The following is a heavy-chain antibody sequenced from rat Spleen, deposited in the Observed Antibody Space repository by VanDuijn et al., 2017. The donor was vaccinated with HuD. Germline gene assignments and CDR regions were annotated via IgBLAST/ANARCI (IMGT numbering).Heavy chain of an antibody. D-gene: IGHD1-7*01. CDR1: GFTFSNFH. V-gene: IGHV5-25*01. CDR2: ISGGGGNT. Sequence: EVQLVESGGGLVQPGRSMKLSCAASGFTFSNFHMAWVRQAPTKGLEWVASISGGGGNTYYRDSVQGRFTISRDNAKSTLYLQMDSLRSEDTATYYCARPSYGYPFAYWGQGTLVTVSS. J-gene: IGHJ3*01. CDR3: ARPSYGYPFAY.